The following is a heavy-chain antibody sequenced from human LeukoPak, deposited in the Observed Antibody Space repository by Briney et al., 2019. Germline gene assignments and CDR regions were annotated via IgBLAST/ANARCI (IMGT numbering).Heavy chain of an antibody. CDR3: AREGSYCVGGDCYSFDF. J-gene: IGHJ4*02. CDR1: GYRFISNY. CDR2: RHPGNGNT. V-gene: IGHV1-2*02. Sequence: ASVKVSCKASGYRFISNYIQWVRQAPGLGPEWMGWRHPGNGNTRYAEKFQGRATMTRDTSINTAYMDLSSLRSDDTAVYYCAREGSYCVGGDCYSFDFWGQGTLITVSS. D-gene: IGHD2-21*02.